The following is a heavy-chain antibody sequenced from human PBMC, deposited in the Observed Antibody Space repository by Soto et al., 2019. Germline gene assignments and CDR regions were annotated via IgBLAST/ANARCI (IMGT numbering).Heavy chain of an antibody. Sequence: QVQLQESGPGLVKPSETLSLTCSVSGGAITSYYWSWIRQPPGKRLEWIGYIYYTGSTKYNPSLKSRVTISVDTSKNQFSLNLSSVTAADTAVYYCARSPPSKTGSLSGYGMDVWGQGTTVTVSS. V-gene: IGHV4-59*01. CDR1: GGAITSYY. CDR3: ARSPPSKTGSLSGYGMDV. CDR2: IYYTGST. D-gene: IGHD1-1*01. J-gene: IGHJ6*02.